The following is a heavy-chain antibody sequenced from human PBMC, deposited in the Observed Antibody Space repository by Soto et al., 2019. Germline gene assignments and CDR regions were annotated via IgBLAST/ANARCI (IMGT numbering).Heavy chain of an antibody. Sequence: QVQLVESGGGVVQPGRSLRLSCAASGFTFSSYGMHWVRQAPGKGLEWVAVIWYDGSNKYYADSVKGRFTISRDNSKNTLYLQMHRLRAEDRAVYYCARGGVYYDSLYGMDVWGQGTTVTVSS. J-gene: IGHJ6*02. CDR2: IWYDGSNK. D-gene: IGHD3-22*01. V-gene: IGHV3-33*01. CDR1: GFTFSSYG. CDR3: ARGGVYYDSLYGMDV.